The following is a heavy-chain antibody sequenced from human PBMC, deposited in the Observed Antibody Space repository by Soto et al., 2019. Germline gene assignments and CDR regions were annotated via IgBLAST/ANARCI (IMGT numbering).Heavy chain of an antibody. Sequence: QVQLQDSGPGLVKASQTLSLICSVSGESISSGGYYWSWIRHHPGKGLEWIGYIYYNPSLKSRVTISLDTSKNHFAMKLSSVTAADTAVYYCARASSSSSATDYWGQGTLITVSS. D-gene: IGHD6-6*01. CDR3: ARASSSSSATDY. V-gene: IGHV4-31*03. J-gene: IGHJ4*02. CDR2: IYY. CDR1: GESISSGGYY.